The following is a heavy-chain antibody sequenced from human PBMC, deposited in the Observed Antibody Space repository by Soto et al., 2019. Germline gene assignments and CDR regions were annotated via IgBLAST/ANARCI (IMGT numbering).Heavy chain of an antibody. CDR1: GYTFTSYG. CDR3: ASAGEKSVVSSFSY. CDR2: IGPYNGYT. V-gene: IGHV1-18*01. D-gene: IGHD7-27*01. Sequence: ASVKVSCKASGYTFTSYGFSWVRQAPGQGLEWMGWIGPYNGYTHYAQKLQGRVTMTTDTSTSTAYMELRSLRSDDTAVYYCASAGEKSVVSSFSYWGQGTLVTVSS. J-gene: IGHJ4*02.